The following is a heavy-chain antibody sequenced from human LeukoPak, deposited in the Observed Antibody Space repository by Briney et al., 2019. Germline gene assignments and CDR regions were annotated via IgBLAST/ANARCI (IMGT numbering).Heavy chain of an antibody. CDR1: GGSLSGYY. V-gene: IGHV4-34*01. CDR3: ARGKVSGDYVWGSYRSTFDY. CDR2: INHSGST. Sequence: SETLSLTCAVYGGSLSGYYWSWIRQPPGKGLEWMGEINHSGSTNYNPSLKSRATISVDTSKNQFSLKLSSVTAADTAVYYCARGKVSGDYVWGSYRSTFDYWGQGTLVTVSS. J-gene: IGHJ4*02. D-gene: IGHD3-16*02.